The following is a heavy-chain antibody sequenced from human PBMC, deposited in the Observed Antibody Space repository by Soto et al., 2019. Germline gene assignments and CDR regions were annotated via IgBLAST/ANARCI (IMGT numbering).Heavy chain of an antibody. J-gene: IGHJ4*02. CDR2: ISGSGGST. CDR1: GFTFSSYA. CDR3: AKDQAVVPAAADY. D-gene: IGHD2-2*01. Sequence: GGSLRLSCAAPGFTFSSYAMSWVRQAPGKGLEWVSAISGSGGSTYYADSVKGRFTTSRDNSKNTLYVQMNSLRAEDTAVYYCAKDQAVVPAAADYWGQGTLVTVSS. V-gene: IGHV3-23*01.